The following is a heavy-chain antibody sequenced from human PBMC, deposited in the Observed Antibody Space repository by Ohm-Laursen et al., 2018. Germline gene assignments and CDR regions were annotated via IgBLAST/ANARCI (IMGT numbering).Heavy chain of an antibody. J-gene: IGHJ4*02. Sequence: SVKVSCNASGYTFTGYYMHWVRQAPGQGLEWMGRITPILAIANYAQKFQGRVTITADKSTSTAYMELYSLRCEDTAVYYCATVAGPFDYWGQGTLVTVSS. V-gene: IGHV1-69*04. CDR1: GYTFTGYY. CDR3: ATVAGPFDY. CDR2: ITPILAIA. D-gene: IGHD6-19*01.